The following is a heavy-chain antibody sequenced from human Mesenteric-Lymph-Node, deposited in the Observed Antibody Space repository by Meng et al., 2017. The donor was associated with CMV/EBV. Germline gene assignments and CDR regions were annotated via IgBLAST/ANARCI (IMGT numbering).Heavy chain of an antibody. CDR1: GYTFTSYY. CDR2: INPSGGVT. CDR3: ARGFPGYSSAWYPY. D-gene: IGHD6-19*01. J-gene: IGHJ4*02. Sequence: KASGYTFTSYYMHWVRQAPGQGLEWMGIINPSGGVTNYAQKFQDRVTMARDTSSSTAYMELIRLRSDDTAVYYCARGFPGYSSAWYPYWGQGTLVTVSS. V-gene: IGHV1-2*02.